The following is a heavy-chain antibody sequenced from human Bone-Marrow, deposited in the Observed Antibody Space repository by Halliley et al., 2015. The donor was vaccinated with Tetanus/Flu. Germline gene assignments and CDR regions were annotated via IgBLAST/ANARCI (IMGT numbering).Heavy chain of an antibody. Sequence: EWVSAITGSGGTTDYADSVKGRFTISRDNSKSMLYLQMNSLRAEDTAIYYCAKGRGLRKGYFDSWGQGILVTVSS. D-gene: IGHD3-10*01. V-gene: IGHV3-23*01. CDR2: ITGSGGTT. CDR3: AKGRGLRKGYFDS. J-gene: IGHJ4*02.